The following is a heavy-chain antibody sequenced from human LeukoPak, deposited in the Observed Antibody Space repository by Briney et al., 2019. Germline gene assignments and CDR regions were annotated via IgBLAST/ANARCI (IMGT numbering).Heavy chain of an antibody. CDR1: GDSISSSNSY. Sequence: SETLSLTCTVSGDSISSSNSYWGWIRQPPGKGLEWIGSIYYSGSTYYNPSLKSRVTISVDTSKNQFSLKLSSVTAADTAVYYCARNVDIVATGRFDPWGQGTLVTVSS. CDR3: ARNVDIVATGRFDP. J-gene: IGHJ5*02. D-gene: IGHD5-12*01. V-gene: IGHV4-39*07. CDR2: IYYSGST.